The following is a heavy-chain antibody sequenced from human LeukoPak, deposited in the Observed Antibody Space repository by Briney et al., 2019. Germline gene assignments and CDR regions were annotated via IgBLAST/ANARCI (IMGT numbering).Heavy chain of an antibody. CDR2: INTYSGNA. CDR1: GYTFTTHG. Sequence: GASVKVSCKASGYTFTTHGISWVRQAPGQGLEWLGWINTYSGNANSAQKFQDRVTMTRDTSTSTAYMDLRRLRSDDTAVYYCARDCNSGNCYSDSWGQGTLVTVSS. CDR3: ARDCNSGNCYSDS. J-gene: IGHJ4*02. D-gene: IGHD2/OR15-2a*01. V-gene: IGHV1-18*01.